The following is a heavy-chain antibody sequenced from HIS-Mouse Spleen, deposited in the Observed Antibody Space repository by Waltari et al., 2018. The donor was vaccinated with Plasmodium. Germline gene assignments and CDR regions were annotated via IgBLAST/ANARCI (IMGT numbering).Heavy chain of an antibody. CDR1: GFTFSSYD. CDR3: ARGPTYSSSYYFDY. J-gene: IGHJ4*02. CDR2: SGTARDT. D-gene: IGHD6-6*01. V-gene: IGHV3-13*01. Sequence: EVQLVESGGGLVQPGGSLRLSCAASGFTFSSYDMHWVRQATGKGLEWVSASGTARDTYYPGSVKGRFTISRENAKNSLYLQMNSLRAGDTAVYYCARGPTYSSSYYFDYWGQGTLVTVSS.